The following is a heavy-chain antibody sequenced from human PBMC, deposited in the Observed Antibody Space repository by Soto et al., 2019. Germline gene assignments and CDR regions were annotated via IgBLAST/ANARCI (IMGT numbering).Heavy chain of an antibody. CDR1: GFTFSSYA. Sequence: EVQLLESGGGLVQPGGSLRLSCAASGFTFSSYAMSWVRQAPGKGLEWVSDISGSGGSTYYAESVKGRFTISRDNSKNTLYLQMNSLRAEDTAVYYCAKDPVVSGGTGWFGPWGQGTLVTVSS. D-gene: IGHD2-2*01. J-gene: IGHJ5*02. CDR2: ISGSGGST. V-gene: IGHV3-23*01. CDR3: AKDPVVSGGTGWFGP.